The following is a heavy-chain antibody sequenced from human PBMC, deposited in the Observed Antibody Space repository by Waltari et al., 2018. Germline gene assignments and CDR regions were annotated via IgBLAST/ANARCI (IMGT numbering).Heavy chain of an antibody. CDR1: GFAFSSST. V-gene: IGHV3-30-3*01. Sequence: QVQLVESGGGVVQPGGSLRLACAASGFAFSSSTMFWVRQAPGKGLEWVALISYSGSNKSYADSVRGRFTISRDNSKNTLYLQMIGLRPEDTAVYYCANRYGDYLARDWGLGTLVTVSS. CDR3: ANRYGDYLARD. CDR2: ISYSGSNK. D-gene: IGHD4-17*01. J-gene: IGHJ4*02.